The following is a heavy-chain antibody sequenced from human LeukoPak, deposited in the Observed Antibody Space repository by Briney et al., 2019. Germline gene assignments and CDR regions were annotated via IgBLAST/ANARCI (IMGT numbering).Heavy chain of an antibody. CDR2: IKQDGSEK. CDR1: GFPFSSHW. Sequence: GGSLRLSCAASGFPFSSHWLSWVRQAPGKGLEWVANIKQDGSEKYYVDSVKGRFTISRDNAKNSLYLQMNSLRAEDTAVYYCARDSYDSSGYYYAYWGQGTLVTVSS. CDR3: ARDSYDSSGYYYAY. D-gene: IGHD3-22*01. J-gene: IGHJ4*02. V-gene: IGHV3-7*01.